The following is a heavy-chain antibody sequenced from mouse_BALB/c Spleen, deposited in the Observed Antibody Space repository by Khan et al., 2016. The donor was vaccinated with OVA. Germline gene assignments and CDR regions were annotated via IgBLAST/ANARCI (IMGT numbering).Heavy chain of an antibody. D-gene: IGHD2-14*01. CDR1: GYTFTDFT. J-gene: IGHJ3*01. CDR2: ISTYYGDV. Sequence: VQLQQSGAELVRPGVSVKISCKGSGYTFTDFTIHWVKQSHALSLEWIGVISTYYGDVTYNQKFKGKATMTVDKSSSTTYMELARLTSEDSAIYEWIGGAGGSRFAYGGQGTLVTVSA. CDR3: IGGAGGSRFAY. V-gene: IGHV1S137*01.